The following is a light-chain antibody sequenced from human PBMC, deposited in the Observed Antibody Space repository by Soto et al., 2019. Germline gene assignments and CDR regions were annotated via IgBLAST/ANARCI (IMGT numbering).Light chain of an antibody. Sequence: EIVMTQSPATLSLSAGERATLSCRASQTVASNIAWYQQKPGQAPRLLIHGASTRATGVSARFSGTGSGTEFTLTISSLQSEDFAVYYCQQYHNWPPQYTFGQGTRLQIK. J-gene: IGKJ2*01. CDR2: GAS. V-gene: IGKV3-15*01. CDR1: QTVASN. CDR3: QQYHNWPPQYT.